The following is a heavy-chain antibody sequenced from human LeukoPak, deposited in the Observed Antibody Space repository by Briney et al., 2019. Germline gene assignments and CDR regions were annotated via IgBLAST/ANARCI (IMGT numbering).Heavy chain of an antibody. J-gene: IGHJ4*02. V-gene: IGHV3-48*04. CDR3: AGGTGWLIDS. D-gene: IGHD3-9*01. Sequence: GGSLRLSCAASGFTFSSYSMNWVRQAPGKGLEWVSYISSSSSTIYYADSVKGRFTISRDNAKNSLHLQMTSLRPEDTALYYCAGGTGWLIDSWGQGTLVTVSS. CDR2: ISSSSSTI. CDR1: GFTFSSYS.